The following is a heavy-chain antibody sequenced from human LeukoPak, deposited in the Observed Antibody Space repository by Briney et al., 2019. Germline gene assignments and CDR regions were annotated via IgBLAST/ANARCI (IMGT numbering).Heavy chain of an antibody. V-gene: IGHV1-46*01. CDR2: INPSDPST. J-gene: IGHJ6*03. D-gene: IGHD1-26*01. CDR3: ARLARYSWSPISPLYYYYYMDV. Sequence: GASVKVSCKASGYTITSYSMNWVRQAPGQGPEWMGIINPSDPSTTYAQKFQGRVTMTRDMSTSTVYMELSSLRSEDTAVYYCARLARYSWSPISPLYYYYYMDVWGKGTTVTVSS. CDR1: GYTITSYS.